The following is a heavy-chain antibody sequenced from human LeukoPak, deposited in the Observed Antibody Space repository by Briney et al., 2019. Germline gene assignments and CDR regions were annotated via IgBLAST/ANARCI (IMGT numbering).Heavy chain of an antibody. CDR2: IIPIFGTA. D-gene: IGHD2-2*01. CDR1: GGTFSSYA. V-gene: IGHV1-69*13. Sequence: GASVKVSFKASGGTFSSYAISWVRQAPGQGLEWMGGIIPIFGTANYAQKFQGRVTITADESTSTAYMELSSLRSEDTAVYYCARSLPRIVVVPAASPIYYYGMDVWGQGTTVTVSS. J-gene: IGHJ6*02. CDR3: ARSLPRIVVVPAASPIYYYGMDV.